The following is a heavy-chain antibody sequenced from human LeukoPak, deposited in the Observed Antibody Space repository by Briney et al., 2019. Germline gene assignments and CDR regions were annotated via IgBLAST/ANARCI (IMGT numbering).Heavy chain of an antibody. CDR3: ARRTFLNALDI. V-gene: IGHV3-64*01. CDR1: GFIFSTYA. D-gene: IGHD1-1*01. CDR2: ISRNGNTT. J-gene: IGHJ3*02. Sequence: GGSLRLSCGASGFIFSTYAMHWVRQAPGKGLEHVSGISRNGNTTSYANSVKGRFTISRDNSKNTLYLQMGSLRAEDMAVYYCARRTFLNALDIWGQGTMVTVSS.